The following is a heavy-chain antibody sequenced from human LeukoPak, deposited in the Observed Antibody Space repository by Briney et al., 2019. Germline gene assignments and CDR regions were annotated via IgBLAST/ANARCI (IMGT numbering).Heavy chain of an antibody. CDR2: IIPIFGTA. V-gene: IGHV1-69*13. Sequence: SEKVSCKASAGTFSSYAISWVRQAPGQGLEWMGGIIPIFGTASYAQKFQGRVTITADESTSTAYMELSSLRSEDTAVYYCARDRVNSGYDSTGFDYWGQGTLVTVSS. CDR3: ARDRVNSGYDSTGFDY. J-gene: IGHJ4*02. D-gene: IGHD5-12*01. CDR1: AGTFSSYA.